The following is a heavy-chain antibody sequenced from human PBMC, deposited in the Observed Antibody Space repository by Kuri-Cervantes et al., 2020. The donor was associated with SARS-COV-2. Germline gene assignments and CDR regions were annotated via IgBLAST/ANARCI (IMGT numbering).Heavy chain of an antibody. J-gene: IGHJ3*02. CDR2: IIPIFGTA. D-gene: IGHD3-22*01. CDR1: GGTFRSYA. V-gene: IGHV1-69*13. Sequence: SVKVSCKASGGTFRSYAISWVRQAPGQGLEWMGGIIPIFGTANYAQKFQGRVTITADESTSTAYMELSSLRSEDTAVYYCARDTRGGLFQPDAFDIWGQGTMVTVSS. CDR3: ARDTRGGLFQPDAFDI.